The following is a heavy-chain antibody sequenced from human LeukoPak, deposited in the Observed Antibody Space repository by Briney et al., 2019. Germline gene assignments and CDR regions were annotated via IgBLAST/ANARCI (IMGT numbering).Heavy chain of an antibody. V-gene: IGHV1-8*01. CDR1: GYTFTSYD. Sequence: ASVKVSCKASGYTFTSYDINWVRQATGQGLEWMGWMNPNSGNTGYAQKFQGRVTMTRNTSISTAYMELSSLRSEDTAVYYCARAHTAMGTGAYYHYGMDVWGQGTTVTVSS. CDR2: MNPNSGNT. CDR3: ARAHTAMGTGAYYHYGMDV. D-gene: IGHD5-18*01. J-gene: IGHJ6*02.